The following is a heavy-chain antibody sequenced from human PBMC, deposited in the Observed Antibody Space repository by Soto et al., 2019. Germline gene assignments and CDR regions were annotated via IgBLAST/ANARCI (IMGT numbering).Heavy chain of an antibody. CDR2: INRDGSST. V-gene: IGHV3-74*03. Sequence: EVQLVESGGGLVQPGGSLRLSCAASGFTLSNYWMHWVRQAPGKGLVWVSRINRDGSSTTYADSVKGRFTISRDNAKNTLYLQMNSLRGEDTALYYCAREVPTAIRGCYYYSYGRDVWGQGTTVTVSS. CDR3: AREVPTAIRGCYYYSYGRDV. CDR1: GFTLSNYW. J-gene: IGHJ6*02. D-gene: IGHD2-2*02.